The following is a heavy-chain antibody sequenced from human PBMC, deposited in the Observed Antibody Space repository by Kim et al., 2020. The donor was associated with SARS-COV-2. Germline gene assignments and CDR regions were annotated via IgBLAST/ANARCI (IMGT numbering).Heavy chain of an antibody. CDR3: TSRNY. CDR2: KTDGGTI. J-gene: IGHJ4*02. Sequence: KTDGGTIDYAAPVKGRFTISRDDSKSTLYLQMSSLKTEDTAVYYCTSRNYWGQGTLVTVSS. V-gene: IGHV3-15*01.